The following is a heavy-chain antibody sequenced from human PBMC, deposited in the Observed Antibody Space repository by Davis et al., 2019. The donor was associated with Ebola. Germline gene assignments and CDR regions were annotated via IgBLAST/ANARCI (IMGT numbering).Heavy chain of an antibody. Sequence: MPGGSLRLSFAVYGGSFSGYYWSWIRQPPGKGLEWIGEINHSGSTNYNPSLKSRVTISVDTSKNQFSLKLSSVTAADTAVYYCARVESHYDLLTGYIYYYYGMDVWGQGTTVTVSS. D-gene: IGHD3-9*01. CDR1: GGSFSGYY. CDR3: ARVESHYDLLTGYIYYYYGMDV. CDR2: INHSGST. J-gene: IGHJ6*02. V-gene: IGHV4-34*01.